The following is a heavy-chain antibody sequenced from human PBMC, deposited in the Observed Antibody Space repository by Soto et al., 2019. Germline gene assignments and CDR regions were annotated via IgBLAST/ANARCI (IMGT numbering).Heavy chain of an antibody. CDR3: ARERKGGYDWRGGEFDY. Sequence: QVQLVQSGAEVKKPGSSVKVSCKASGGTFSSYAISWVRQAPGQGLEWMGGIIPIFGTANYAQKFQGRVTITADEPTSTAYMELSSLRSEDTAVYYCARERKGGYDWRGGEFDYWGQGTLVTVSS. V-gene: IGHV1-69*01. CDR2: IIPIFGTA. CDR1: GGTFSSYA. D-gene: IGHD5-12*01. J-gene: IGHJ4*02.